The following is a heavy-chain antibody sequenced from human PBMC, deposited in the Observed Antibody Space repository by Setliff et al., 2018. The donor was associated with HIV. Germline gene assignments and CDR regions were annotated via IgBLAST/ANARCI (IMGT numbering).Heavy chain of an antibody. CDR1: GGSVRDTSYY. Sequence: SETLSLTCTVSGGSVRDTSYYWGWIRQPPGKGLEWLENVYYSGGTYYNPSLNSRVTISVDTSRNQFSLKRTSVTAADTALYFCARLGDSGYDFRGYFDYWGQGKMVTVSS. J-gene: IGHJ4*02. CDR3: ARLGDSGYDFRGYFDY. D-gene: IGHD5-12*01. CDR2: VYYSGGT. V-gene: IGHV4-39*01.